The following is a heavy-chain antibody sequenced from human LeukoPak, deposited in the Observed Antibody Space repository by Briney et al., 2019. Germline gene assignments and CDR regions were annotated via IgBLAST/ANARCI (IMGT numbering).Heavy chain of an antibody. V-gene: IGHV3-64*01. J-gene: IGHJ4*02. Sequence: QTGGSLRLSCAASGFTFSSYAMHWVRQAPGKGLEYVSAISSNGGSTYYANSVKGRFTISRDNSKNTLYLQMGSLRAEDMAVYYCARDDAAWRGSDRQQLVYWGQGTLVTVSS. CDR1: GFTFSSYA. D-gene: IGHD6-13*01. CDR2: ISSNGGST. CDR3: ARDDAAWRGSDRQQLVY.